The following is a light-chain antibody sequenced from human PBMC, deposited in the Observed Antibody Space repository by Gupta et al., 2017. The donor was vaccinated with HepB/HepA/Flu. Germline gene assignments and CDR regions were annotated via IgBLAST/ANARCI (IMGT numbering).Light chain of an antibody. CDR3: SSYTRSSTWV. CDR2: DVN. CDR1: SSDVGGYNY. V-gene: IGLV2-14*03. Sequence: SALTQPASVSGSPVQSLTISCTGTSSDVGGYNYVSWYQQHPGKAPKLMIYDVNNRPSGVSNRFSASKSGNTASLTISGLQAEDESDYYCSSYTRSSTWVFGGGTKVTVL. J-gene: IGLJ3*02.